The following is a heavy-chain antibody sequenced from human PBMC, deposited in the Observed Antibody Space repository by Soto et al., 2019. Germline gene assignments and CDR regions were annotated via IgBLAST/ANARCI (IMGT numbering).Heavy chain of an antibody. Sequence: QVQLVESGGGVVQPGRSLRLSCAASGFTFSSYAMHWVRQAPGKGLEWVAVISYDGRNKYYADSVKGRFNISRDNTKNTLYLQMNSLRAEDTAVYYWAPHEGTTGTTWWGQGSLVTVSS. J-gene: IGHJ4*02. CDR2: ISYDGRNK. D-gene: IGHD1-1*01. V-gene: IGHV3-30*04. CDR3: APHEGTTGTTW. CDR1: GFTFSSYA.